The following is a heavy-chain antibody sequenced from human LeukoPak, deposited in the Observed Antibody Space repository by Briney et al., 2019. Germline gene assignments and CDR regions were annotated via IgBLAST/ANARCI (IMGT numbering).Heavy chain of an antibody. V-gene: IGHV1-2*02. D-gene: IGHD2/OR15-2a*01. CDR1: GYTFTGYY. Sequence: ASVKVSCKASGYTFTGYYMHWVRQAPGQGLEWMGWINPNSGGTNYAQKFQGRVTMTRDTSISTAYMELSRLRSDDTAVYYCVRGEYSASWFDPWGQGTLVTVSS. CDR2: INPNSGGT. CDR3: VRGEYSASWFDP. J-gene: IGHJ5*02.